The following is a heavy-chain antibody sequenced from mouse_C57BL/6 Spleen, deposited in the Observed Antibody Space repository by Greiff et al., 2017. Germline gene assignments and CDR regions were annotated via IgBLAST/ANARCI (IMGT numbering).Heavy chain of an antibody. Sequence: EVQLQESEGGLVQPGSSMKLSCTASGFTFSDYYMAWVRQVPEKGLEWVANINYDGSSTYYLDSLKSRFIISRDKAKNILYLQMSSLKAEDTATYYCARDRGYYGNYWYFDVWGTGTTVTVSS. CDR3: ARDRGYYGNYWYFDV. CDR2: INYDGSST. V-gene: IGHV5-16*01. D-gene: IGHD2-1*01. CDR1: GFTFSDYY. J-gene: IGHJ1*03.